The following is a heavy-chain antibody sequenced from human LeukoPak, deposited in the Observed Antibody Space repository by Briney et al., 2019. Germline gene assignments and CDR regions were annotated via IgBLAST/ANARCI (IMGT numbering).Heavy chain of an antibody. J-gene: IGHJ4*02. V-gene: IGHV3-7*01. CDR3: ARDRFDYVWGSYRLKY. CDR2: IKHVGGGN. Sequence: GGSPRLSCAASGFTSSSYWMSWVRQAPGGGLEWVANIKHVGGGNYYVDSVKGRFTISRDNAKNSLYLQMNSLRAEDTAVYYCARDRFDYVWGSYRLKYWGQGTLVTVSS. D-gene: IGHD3-16*02. CDR1: GFTSSSYW.